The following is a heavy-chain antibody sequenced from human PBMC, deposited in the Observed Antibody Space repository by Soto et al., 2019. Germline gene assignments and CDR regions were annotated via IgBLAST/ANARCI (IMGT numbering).Heavy chain of an antibody. CDR2: ISGSGGST. Sequence: PGGSLRLSCAASGFTFSSYAMSWVRQAPGKGLEWVSAISGSGGSTYYADSVKGRFTISRDNSKNTLYLQMNSLRAEDTAVYYCEKLGGYCSGGSCYRKPARYGMDVWGQGPTVTVSS. J-gene: IGHJ6*02. D-gene: IGHD2-15*01. CDR1: GFTFSSYA. V-gene: IGHV3-23*01. CDR3: EKLGGYCSGGSCYRKPARYGMDV.